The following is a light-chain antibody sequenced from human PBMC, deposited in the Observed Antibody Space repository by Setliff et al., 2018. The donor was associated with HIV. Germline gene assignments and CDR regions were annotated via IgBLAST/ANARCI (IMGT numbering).Light chain of an antibody. J-gene: IGLJ1*01. CDR2: QAT. CDR3: CSNTGSNTYV. Sequence: QSSLTQPASVSGSPGQSITISCTGSSSDIGRYNLVSWYQQHPGKAPKLMIYQATKRPSGVSNRFSGSKSGNTASLTISGLQAEDEADYYCCSNTGSNTYVFGTGTKVTVL. CDR1: SSDIGRYNL. V-gene: IGLV2-23*01.